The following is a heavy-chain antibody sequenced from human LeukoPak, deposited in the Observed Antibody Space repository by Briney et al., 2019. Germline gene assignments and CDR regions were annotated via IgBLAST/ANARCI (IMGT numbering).Heavy chain of an antibody. CDR3: AKAQLRYFDSDWFDP. CDR1: GFTFSSYA. CDR2: ISGSGGST. V-gene: IGHV3-23*01. Sequence: PGGSLRLSCAASGFTFSSYAMSWVRQAPGKGLEWVSAISGSGGSTYYADSVKGRFTISRDNSKNTLYLQMNSLRAEDTAVYYCAKAQLRYFDSDWFDPWGQGTLVTVSS. J-gene: IGHJ5*02. D-gene: IGHD3-9*01.